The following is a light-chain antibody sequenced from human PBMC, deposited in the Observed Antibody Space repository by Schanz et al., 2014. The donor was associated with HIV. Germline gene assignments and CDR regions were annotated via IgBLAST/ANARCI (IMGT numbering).Light chain of an antibody. CDR1: SSNIGAGYD. CDR3: AGWDDSLNVWV. Sequence: QSVLTQPPSVSGAPGQRVTISCTGSSSNIGAGYDVHWYRQVPGTAPKLLIYRNNQRPSGVPDRFSGSESGTSASLAISGLQSEDEADYYCAGWDDSLNVWVFGGGTKLTVL. J-gene: IGLJ3*02. CDR2: RNN. V-gene: IGLV1-40*01.